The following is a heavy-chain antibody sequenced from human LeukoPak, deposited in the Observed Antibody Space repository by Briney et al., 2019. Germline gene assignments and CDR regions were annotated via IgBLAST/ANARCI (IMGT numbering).Heavy chain of an antibody. CDR1: GGSISSYY. D-gene: IGHD3-10*01. CDR3: ARLPGYYGSGSQCCMVV. J-gene: IGHJ6*04. CDR2: IYYSGST. V-gene: IGHV4-59*08. Sequence: SETLSLTRTGSGGSISSYYWSWLRQPPGKGLEGIGYIYYSGSTNYNPSLKSRVTISVDTSKNQFSLKLSSVTAADTAVYYCARLPGYYGSGSQCCMVVGGEETRVTVSS.